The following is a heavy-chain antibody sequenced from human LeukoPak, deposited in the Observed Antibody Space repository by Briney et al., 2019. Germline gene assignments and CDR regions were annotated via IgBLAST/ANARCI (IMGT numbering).Heavy chain of an antibody. V-gene: IGHV4-30-2*01. CDR3: ARGSPSFDY. CDR1: GGSISSGGYS. Sequence: PSETLSLTCAVSGGSISSGGYSWSWIRQPPGKGLEWIGYISHSGSTYYNPSLKSRVTISVDRSKNQFSLKLSSVTAADTAVYSCARGSPSFDYWGQGTLVTVSS. J-gene: IGHJ4*02. D-gene: IGHD1-26*01. CDR2: ISHSGST.